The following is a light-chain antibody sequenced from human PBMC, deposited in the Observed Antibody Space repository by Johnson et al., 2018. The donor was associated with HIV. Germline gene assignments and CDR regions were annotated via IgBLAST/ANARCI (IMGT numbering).Light chain of an antibody. Sequence: HSVLTQPPSVSAAPGHKVTISCSGSSSNIGNNYVSWYQQLPGTAPKLLIYENNKRPSGIPDRFSGSKSGTSATLGITGLQTGDEADYYCGTWDSSLSAGVFGTGTEVTVL. J-gene: IGLJ1*01. CDR1: SSNIGNNY. V-gene: IGLV1-51*02. CDR3: GTWDSSLSAGV. CDR2: ENN.